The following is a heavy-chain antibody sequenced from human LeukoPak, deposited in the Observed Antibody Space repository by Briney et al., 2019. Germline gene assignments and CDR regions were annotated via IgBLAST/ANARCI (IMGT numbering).Heavy chain of an antibody. J-gene: IGHJ2*01. CDR3: AKEVVPAAGGWYFDL. Sequence: GGSLRLSCAASGFTFSRYGMHWVRQAPGKGLEWVAVISYDGSNKYYGDSVKGRFTISRDNSKNTLYLQMNSLRAEDTAVYYCAKEVVPAAGGWYFDLWGRGTLVTVSS. CDR1: GFTFSRYG. V-gene: IGHV3-30*18. D-gene: IGHD2-2*01. CDR2: ISYDGSNK.